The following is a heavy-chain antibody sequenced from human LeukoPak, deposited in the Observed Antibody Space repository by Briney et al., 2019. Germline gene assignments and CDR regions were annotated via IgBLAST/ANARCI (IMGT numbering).Heavy chain of an antibody. CDR2: INPNSGGT. V-gene: IGHV1-2*02. CDR3: ASSSRRHGSGSYLGY. Sequence: ASVKVSCKASGYTFTGYYMHWVGQAPGQGLEWMGWINPNSGGTNYAQKFQGRVTMTRDTSISTAYMELSRLRSDDTAVYYCASSSRRHGSGSYLGYWGEGTLVTVSS. J-gene: IGHJ4*02. CDR1: GYTFTGYY. D-gene: IGHD3-10*01.